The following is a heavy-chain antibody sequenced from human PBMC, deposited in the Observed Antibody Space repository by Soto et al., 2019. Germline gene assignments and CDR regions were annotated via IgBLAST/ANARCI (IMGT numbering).Heavy chain of an antibody. CDR2: IIPIFGTA. J-gene: IGHJ6*02. CDR1: GGTFSSYA. CDR3: ASPLNVDQTPILWGGYGMDV. D-gene: IGHD3-16*01. Sequence: GASVKVSCKASGGTFSSYAISWVRQAPGQGLEWMGGIIPIFGTANYAQKFQGRVTITADKSTSTAYMELSSLRSEDTAVYYCASPLNVDQTPILWGGYGMDVWGQGTTVTVSS. V-gene: IGHV1-69*06.